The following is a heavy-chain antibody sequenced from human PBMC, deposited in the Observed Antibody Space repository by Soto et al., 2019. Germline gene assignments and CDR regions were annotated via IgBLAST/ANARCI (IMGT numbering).Heavy chain of an antibody. J-gene: IGHJ6*02. CDR1: GYTFTNYW. CDR3: AASIFYYGMDV. V-gene: IGHV5-51*01. CDR2: IYPGDSGT. Sequence: PGESLKISCKGSGYTFTNYWIGWVRQMPGKGLEWMGIIYPGDSGTKYNPSFQGQVTISADKAITTTYLQWSSLKASDTAIYYCAASIFYYGMDVSAQGTTVTVSS.